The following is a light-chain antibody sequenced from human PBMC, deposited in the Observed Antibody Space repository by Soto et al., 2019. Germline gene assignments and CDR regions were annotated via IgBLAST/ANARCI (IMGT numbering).Light chain of an antibody. V-gene: IGLV1-44*01. J-gene: IGLJ2*01. CDR3: ATWDDTLNGEV. Sequence: QSGLTQPPSASGTPGQRVISSCSGSSSNIGSNTVSWYQQLPGTAPKLLIYRNNQRPSGVPDRFSGSRSGTSASLAISGLHSDDEADYSCATWDDTLNGEVFGEGTKLTVL. CDR1: SSNIGSNT. CDR2: RNN.